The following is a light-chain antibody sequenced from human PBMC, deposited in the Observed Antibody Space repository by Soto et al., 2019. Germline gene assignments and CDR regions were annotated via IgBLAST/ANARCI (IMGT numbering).Light chain of an antibody. Sequence: QSVLTQPASVSGSPGQSITISCTGTSSDVGGYNYVSWYQQHPGKVPRLMIYDVSNRPSGVSYRFSGSKSGNTASLTISGLQTEDEAHYYCSSYTTSTTSWVFGGGTKLTVL. J-gene: IGLJ3*02. CDR3: SSYTTSTTSWV. CDR2: DVS. V-gene: IGLV2-14*03. CDR1: SSDVGGYNY.